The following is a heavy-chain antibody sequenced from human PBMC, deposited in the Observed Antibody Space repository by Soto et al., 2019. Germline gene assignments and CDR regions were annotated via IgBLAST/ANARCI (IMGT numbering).Heavy chain of an antibody. CDR2: VSHDGRNT. CDR3: AKGGRQWLVTSDFNY. CDR1: GFTFSDYA. Sequence: VQLVESGGGVGQPGRSLRLSCAASGFTFSDYAMHWVRQAPGKGLEWVAVVSHDGRNTHYADSVKGRFPISRDSSKNTVSLEMTILRAEDTAVYYCAKGGRQWLVTSDFNYWGQGALVTVSS. J-gene: IGHJ4*02. D-gene: IGHD6-19*01. V-gene: IGHV3-30*18.